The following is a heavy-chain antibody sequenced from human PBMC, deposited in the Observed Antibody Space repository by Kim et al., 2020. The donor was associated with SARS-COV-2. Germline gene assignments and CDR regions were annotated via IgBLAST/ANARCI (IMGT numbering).Heavy chain of an antibody. Sequence: KVQGRVTINRDTAASKAYMELSSLRAEDTAVYYCARGRGPSSWYTDYFDYWGQGTLVTVSS. CDR3: ARGRGPSSWYTDYFDY. D-gene: IGHD6-13*01. V-gene: IGHV1-3*01. J-gene: IGHJ4*02.